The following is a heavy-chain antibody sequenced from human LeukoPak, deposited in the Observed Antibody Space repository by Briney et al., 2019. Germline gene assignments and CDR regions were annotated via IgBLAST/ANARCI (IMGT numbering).Heavy chain of an antibody. Sequence: GGSLRLSCAASGFTFSSYWMHWVRQAPGKGLVWGSRINSDGSSTSYADSVKGRFTISRDNAKNSLYLQMNSLRAEDTAVYYCARDNSGSYFFDYWGQGTLVTVSS. V-gene: IGHV3-74*01. J-gene: IGHJ4*02. CDR1: GFTFSSYW. CDR3: ARDNSGSYFFDY. D-gene: IGHD1-26*01. CDR2: INSDGSST.